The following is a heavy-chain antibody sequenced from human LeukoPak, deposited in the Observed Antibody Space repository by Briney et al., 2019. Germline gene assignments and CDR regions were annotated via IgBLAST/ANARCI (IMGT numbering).Heavy chain of an antibody. D-gene: IGHD6-19*01. CDR2: IYPGDSDT. J-gene: IGHJ5*02. Sequence: GESLQISCQGSGYSFTSYWIGWVRQMPGKGLEWMGIIYPGDSDTRYSPSFQGQVTISADKSISTAYLQWSSLKASDTAMYYCARKVRGEYSSGWYNWFDPWGQGTLVTVSS. CDR3: ARKVRGEYSSGWYNWFDP. CDR1: GYSFTSYW. V-gene: IGHV5-51*01.